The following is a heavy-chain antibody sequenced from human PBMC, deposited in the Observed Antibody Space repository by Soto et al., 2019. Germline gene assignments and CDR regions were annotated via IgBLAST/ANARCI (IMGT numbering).Heavy chain of an antibody. V-gene: IGHV3-21*01. D-gene: IGHD5-12*01. CDR2: ISSSSSYI. CDR3: ARMVATSGY. J-gene: IGHJ4*02. CDR1: GFTFSSYS. Sequence: GGSLRLSCAASGFTFSSYSMNWVRQAPGKGLEWVSSISSSSSYIHYADSVKGRFTISRDNAKNSLYLQMNSLRAEDTAVYYCARMVATSGYWGQGTLVTVSS.